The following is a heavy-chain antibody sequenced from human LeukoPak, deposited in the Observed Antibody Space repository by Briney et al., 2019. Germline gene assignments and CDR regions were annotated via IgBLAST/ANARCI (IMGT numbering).Heavy chain of an antibody. CDR3: ARGAWGMITFGGVIVINDAFDI. D-gene: IGHD3-16*02. CDR1: GYTFTSYG. J-gene: IGHJ3*02. Sequence: ASVKVSCKASGYTFTSYGISWVRQAPGQGLEWMGWISAYNGNTNYAQKFQGRVTMTRDMSTSTVYMELSSLRSEDTAVYYCARGAWGMITFGGVIVINDAFDIWGQGTMVTVSS. V-gene: IGHV1-18*01. CDR2: ISAYNGNT.